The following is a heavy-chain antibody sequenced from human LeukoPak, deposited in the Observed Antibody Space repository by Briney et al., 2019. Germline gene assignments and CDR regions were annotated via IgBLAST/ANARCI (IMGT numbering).Heavy chain of an antibody. Sequence: SQTLSLTCTVSGGFISSGGYYWSWIRQPPGKGLEWIGYIYHSGSTYYNPSLKSRVTISVDRSKNQFSLKLSSVTAADTAVYYCARDSRGPGAYWGQGTLVTVSS. V-gene: IGHV4-30-2*01. CDR1: GGFISSGGYY. D-gene: IGHD7-27*01. J-gene: IGHJ4*02. CDR2: IYHSGST. CDR3: ARDSRGPGAY.